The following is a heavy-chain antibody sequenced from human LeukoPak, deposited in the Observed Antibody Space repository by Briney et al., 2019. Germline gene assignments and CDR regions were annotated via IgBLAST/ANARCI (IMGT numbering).Heavy chain of an antibody. CDR2: MSNSGSTI. CDR1: GFSFSDYY. J-gene: IGHJ4*02. D-gene: IGHD3-10*01. Sequence: GGSLRLSCAASGFSFSDYYMSWIRQAPGKGLEWVSYMSNSGSTIYYADSVKGRFTISRDNTKNSLYLQMNSLTAEDTAVYYCASVLWFGGIFFDYWGQGALVTVSS. V-gene: IGHV3-11*01. CDR3: ASVLWFGGIFFDY.